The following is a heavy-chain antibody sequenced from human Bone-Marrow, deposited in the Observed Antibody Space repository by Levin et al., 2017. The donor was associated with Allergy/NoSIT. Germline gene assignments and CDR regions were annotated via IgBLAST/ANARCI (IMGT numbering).Heavy chain of an antibody. Sequence: GESLKISCAASGFTFRHYTMNWVRKAPGKGLEWVSCITSSGDSKYYADSVKGRFTISRDNAKNSLYLQLNRLRDEDTAMYYCARDPARGYYDSSGYSGDHWGQGTLVTVSS. D-gene: IGHD3-22*01. V-gene: IGHV3-48*02. CDR2: ITSSGDSK. J-gene: IGHJ4*02. CDR3: ARDPARGYYDSSGYSGDH. CDR1: GFTFRHYT.